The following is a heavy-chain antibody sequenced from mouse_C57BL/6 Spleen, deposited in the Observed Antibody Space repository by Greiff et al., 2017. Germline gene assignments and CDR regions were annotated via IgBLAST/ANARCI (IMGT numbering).Heavy chain of an antibody. CDR1: GYTFTEYT. CDR3: ARHEEGGYYYGSSPLFAY. J-gene: IGHJ3*01. Sequence: VQLQQSGAELVKPGASVKLSCKASGYTFTEYTIHWVKQRSGQGLEWIGWFYPGSGSIKYNEKFKDKATLTADKSSSTVYMELSRLTSEDSAVYFCARHEEGGYYYGSSPLFAYWGQGTLVTVSA. CDR2: FYPGSGSI. V-gene: IGHV1-62-2*01. D-gene: IGHD1-1*01.